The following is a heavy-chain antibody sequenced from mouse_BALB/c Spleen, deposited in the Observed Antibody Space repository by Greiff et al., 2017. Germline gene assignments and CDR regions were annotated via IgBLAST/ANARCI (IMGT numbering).Heavy chain of an antibody. D-gene: IGHD1-1*02. Sequence: QVQLKQSGAELVRPGSSVKISCKASGYAFSSYWMNWVKQRPGQGLEWIGQIYPGDGDTNYNGKFKGKATLTADKSSSTAYMQLSSLTSEDSAVYFCARGYGPAWFAYWGQGTLVTVSA. J-gene: IGHJ3*01. CDR3: ARGYGPAWFAY. CDR2: IYPGDGDT. CDR1: GYAFSSYW. V-gene: IGHV1-80*01.